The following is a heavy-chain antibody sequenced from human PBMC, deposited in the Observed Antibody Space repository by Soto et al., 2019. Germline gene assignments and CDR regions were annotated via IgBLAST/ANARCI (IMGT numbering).Heavy chain of an antibody. V-gene: IGHV3-15*01. CDR3: TTDLRDSSGWAADDY. D-gene: IGHD6-19*01. J-gene: IGHJ4*02. CDR2: IKSKTDGGTT. CDR1: GFTFSNAW. Sequence: EVQLVESGGGLVKPGGSLRLSCAASGFTFSNAWMSWVHQAPGKGLEWVGRIKSKTDGGTTDYAAPVKGRFTISRDDSKNTLYLQMNSLKTEDTAVYYCTTDLRDSSGWAADDYWGQGTLVTVSS.